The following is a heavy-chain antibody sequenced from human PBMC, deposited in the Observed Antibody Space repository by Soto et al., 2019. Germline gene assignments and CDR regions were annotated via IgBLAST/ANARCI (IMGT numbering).Heavy chain of an antibody. CDR2: IGSGGTYT. Sequence: GGSLRLCCAASGSIFSDHYMSWIRQSPERGLEWICYIGSGGTYTNYADSVEGRFTISRDNAKNLLYLQMNSLRAEDTAVYYCATAPVVTMYNVAFDLCGQGTRVTVSS. D-gene: IGHD1-20*01. V-gene: IGHV3-11*06. J-gene: IGHJ3*01. CDR1: GSIFSDHY. CDR3: ATAPVVTMYNVAFDL.